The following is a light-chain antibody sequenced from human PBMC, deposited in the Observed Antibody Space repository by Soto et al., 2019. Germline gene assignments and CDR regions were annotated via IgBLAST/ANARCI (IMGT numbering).Light chain of an antibody. Sequence: QSVLTQPTSVSGAPGQRVTISCTGSSSNIGAGYDVHWYQQLPGTAPRLLIYANSNRPSGVPDRFSGSKSGTSASLAVTGLQAEDEADYYCQSYDSSLSAYVVFGGGTKLTVL. CDR2: ANS. V-gene: IGLV1-40*01. CDR3: QSYDSSLSAYVV. CDR1: SSNIGAGYD. J-gene: IGLJ2*01.